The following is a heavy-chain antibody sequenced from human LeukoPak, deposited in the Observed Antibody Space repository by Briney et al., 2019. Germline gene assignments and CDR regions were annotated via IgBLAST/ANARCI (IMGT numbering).Heavy chain of an antibody. CDR2: ISGSGGST. CDR3: ARGYCSGVSCPGSHY. D-gene: IGHD2-15*01. V-gene: IGHV3-23*01. CDR1: GFTFSSYA. J-gene: IGHJ4*02. Sequence: PGGSLRLSCAASGFTFSSYAMSWVRQAPGKGLEWVSAISGSGGSTYYADSVKGRFTIARENAKHALYLQINSLRAEDTAVYYCARGYCSGVSCPGSHYGGQGTLVTVSS.